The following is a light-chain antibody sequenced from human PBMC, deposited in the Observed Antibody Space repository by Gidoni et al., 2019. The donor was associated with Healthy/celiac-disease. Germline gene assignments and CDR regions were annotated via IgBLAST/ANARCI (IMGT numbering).Light chain of an antibody. CDR1: QSISSY. J-gene: IGKJ4*01. CDR3: QQSYSTPLT. V-gene: IGKV1-39*01. Sequence: DIQMTQSPSSLSASVGDRVTITCRASQSISSYLNWYQQKPGKAPKLLIYAASSLQCGVLSRFSGSGSGTDFTLAISSLQPEDFATYYCQQSYSTPLTFGGGTKVEIK. CDR2: AAS.